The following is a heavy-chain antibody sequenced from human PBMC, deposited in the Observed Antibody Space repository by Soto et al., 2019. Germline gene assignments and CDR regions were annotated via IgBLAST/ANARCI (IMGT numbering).Heavy chain of an antibody. CDR2: ISSSSSTI. V-gene: IGHV3-48*01. CDR1: GFTFSSYS. CDR3: ARGEILGYRGYDYCD. Sequence: EVQLVESGGGLVQPGGSLRLSCAASGFTFSSYSMNWVRQAPGKGLEWVSYISSSSSTIYYADSVKGRFTISRDNAKNSLYLQMNSLRAEDTAVYYCARGEILGYRGYDYCDWGQGTLVTVSS. D-gene: IGHD5-12*01. J-gene: IGHJ4*02.